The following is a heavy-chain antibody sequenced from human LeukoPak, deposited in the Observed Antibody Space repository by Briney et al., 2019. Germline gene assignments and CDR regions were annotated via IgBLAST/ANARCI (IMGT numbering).Heavy chain of an antibody. V-gene: IGHV1-18*01. Sequence: ASVKVSCKASGYSFSSYGINWVRQAPGQGLEWMGWISTYNGNTNYAQKLQGRVTITTDTSTSTAYMELRSLRSDDTAVYYCARQRYSNGEDDYWGQGTLVTVSS. CDR2: ISTYNGNT. D-gene: IGHD4-11*01. J-gene: IGHJ4*02. CDR1: GYSFSSYG. CDR3: ARQRYSNGEDDY.